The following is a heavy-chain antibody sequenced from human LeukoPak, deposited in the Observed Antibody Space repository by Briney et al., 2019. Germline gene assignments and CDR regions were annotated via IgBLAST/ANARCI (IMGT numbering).Heavy chain of an antibody. CDR1: GGSINSDDYY. J-gene: IGHJ5*02. D-gene: IGHD4-11*01. V-gene: IGHV4-39*01. CDR2: IYYSGST. CDR3: ARHSYRNYLGWFDP. Sequence: SETLSLTCTVSGGSINSDDYYWGWIRQPPGKGLEWIGSIYYSGSTYYNPSLKIRVTMSVDTSNNLFSLMLNSVTPSDTAVYYCARHSYRNYLGWFDPWGQGTLVTVSS.